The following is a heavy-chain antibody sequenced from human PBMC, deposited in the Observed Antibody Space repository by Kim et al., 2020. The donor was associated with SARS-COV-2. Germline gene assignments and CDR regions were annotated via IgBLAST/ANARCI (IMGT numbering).Heavy chain of an antibody. J-gene: IGHJ6*02. CDR3: ARTTAAAVGKGRSSVARLMDV. Sequence: GGSLRLSCAASGFTFSSYWMSWVRQAPGKGLEWVANIKQDGSEKYYVDSVKGRFTISRDNAKNSLYLQMNSLRAEDTAVYYCARTTAAAVGKGRSSVARLMDVWGQGTTVTVSS. V-gene: IGHV3-7*03. CDR1: GFTFSSYW. CDR2: IKQDGSEK. D-gene: IGHD6-13*01.